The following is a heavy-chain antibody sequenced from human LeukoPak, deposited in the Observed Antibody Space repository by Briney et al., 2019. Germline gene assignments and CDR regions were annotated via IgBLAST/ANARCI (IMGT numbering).Heavy chain of an antibody. V-gene: IGHV4-61*02. CDR2: IYTSGST. CDR3: ARGGYLPEVWFDP. CDR1: GGSISSGSYY. J-gene: IGHJ5*02. Sequence: SETLSLTCTVSGGSISSGSYYWSWIRQPAGKGLEWIGRIYTSGSTNYNPSLKSRVTISVDTSKNQFSLKLSSVTAADTAVYYCARGGYLPEVWFDPWGQGTLVTVS. D-gene: IGHD5-18*01.